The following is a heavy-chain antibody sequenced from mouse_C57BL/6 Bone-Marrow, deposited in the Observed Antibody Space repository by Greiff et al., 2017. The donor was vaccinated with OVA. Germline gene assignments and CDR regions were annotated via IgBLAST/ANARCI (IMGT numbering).Heavy chain of an antibody. CDR1: GYTFTSYG. CDR2: IYPRSGNT. J-gene: IGHJ3*01. V-gene: IGHV1-81*01. CDR3: ARRIRFAY. Sequence: VKLVESGAELARPGASVKLSCKASGYTFTSYGISWVKQRTGQGLEWIGEIYPRSGNTYYNEKFKGKATLTADKSSSTAYMELRSLTSEDSAVYFCARRIRFAYWGQGTLVTVSA.